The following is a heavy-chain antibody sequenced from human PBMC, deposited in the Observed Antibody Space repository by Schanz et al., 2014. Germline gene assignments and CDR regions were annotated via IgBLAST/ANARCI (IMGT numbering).Heavy chain of an antibody. CDR1: GYTFTNYY. V-gene: IGHV1-46*01. CDR2: IYLSDGST. Sequence: QVQLVQSGAEVKKPGASVKLSCKASGYTFTNYYIHWVRQAPGQGLERMGRIYLSDGSTRYAQKFQGRVTVTRDTSTTTVYMDLSSLISEDTAVYYCAFDRDDAYDIWGQGTTVTVSS. D-gene: IGHD3-9*01. CDR3: AFDRDDAYDI. J-gene: IGHJ3*02.